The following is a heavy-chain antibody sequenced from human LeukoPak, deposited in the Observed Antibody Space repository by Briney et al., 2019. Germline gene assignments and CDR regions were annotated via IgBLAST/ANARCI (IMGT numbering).Heavy chain of an antibody. J-gene: IGHJ3*02. V-gene: IGHV3-23*01. Sequence: GGSLRLSCAASGFTFSSYSMNWVRQAPGKGLEWVSAISGSGGSTYYADSVKGRFTISRDNSKNTLYLQMNSLRAEDTAVYYCAKGSGSYPLNDAFDIWGQGTMVTVSS. D-gene: IGHD3-10*01. CDR3: AKGSGSYPLNDAFDI. CDR2: ISGSGGST. CDR1: GFTFSSYS.